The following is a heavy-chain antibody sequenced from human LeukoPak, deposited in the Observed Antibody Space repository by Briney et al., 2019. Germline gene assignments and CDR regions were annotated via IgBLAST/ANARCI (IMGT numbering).Heavy chain of an antibody. Sequence: ASVKVSCKASGYPFTGYYIHWLRQAPGHGLEWMGWVNPNSGETKYAQKFQGRVTMTSDTSISTAYMELSRLRSDDTALYYCARDRRFLAPDNYMDVWGKGSTVIVSS. V-gene: IGHV1-2*02. J-gene: IGHJ6*03. CDR3: ARDRRFLAPDNYMDV. D-gene: IGHD3-3*01. CDR2: VNPNSGET. CDR1: GYPFTGYY.